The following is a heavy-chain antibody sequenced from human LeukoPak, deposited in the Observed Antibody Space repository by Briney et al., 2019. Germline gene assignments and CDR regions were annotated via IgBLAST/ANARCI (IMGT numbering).Heavy chain of an antibody. CDR3: AREGGYVERTLDS. J-gene: IGHJ4*02. CDR1: GGSISSGGNF. D-gene: IGHD3-10*02. CDR2: IYNSGRT. V-gene: IGHV4-31*03. Sequence: SETLSLTCTVSGGSISSGGNFWPWIRQHPGKGLEWIGYIYNSGRTYYNPSLKSRVTISLDTSKNQFSLKLSSVTAADTAVYYCAREGGYVERTLDSWGQGTLVTVSP.